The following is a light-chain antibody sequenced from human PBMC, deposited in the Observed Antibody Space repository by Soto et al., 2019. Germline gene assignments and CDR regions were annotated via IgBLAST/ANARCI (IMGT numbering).Light chain of an antibody. J-gene: IGLJ1*01. CDR1: SSDVGGYNY. CDR2: EVS. CDR3: TSYRSTSTRYV. V-gene: IGLV2-14*01. Sequence: QSVLTQPASVSGSPGQSITISCTGTSSDVGGYNYVSWYQQNPGKAPKLMIYEVSNRPSGVSNRFSGSKSGNTASLTISGLQAEDEADYYCTSYRSTSTRYVFGTGTKVTV.